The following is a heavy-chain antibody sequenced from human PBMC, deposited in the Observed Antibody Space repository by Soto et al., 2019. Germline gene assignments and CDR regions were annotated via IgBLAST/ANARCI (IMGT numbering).Heavy chain of an antibody. V-gene: IGHV3-23*01. J-gene: IGHJ4*02. CDR3: AKDDFTDRGDDYFDY. D-gene: IGHD2-21*02. Sequence: GVSLGISCAASGFSFTNFAMSWVRQAPGKGLEWVAGIGASGDITWYADSVKGRLSISRDNSKNTLYLQLNSLRFEDTAVYYCAKDDFTDRGDDYFDYWGPGTLVTVSS. CDR1: GFSFTNFA. CDR2: IGASGDIT.